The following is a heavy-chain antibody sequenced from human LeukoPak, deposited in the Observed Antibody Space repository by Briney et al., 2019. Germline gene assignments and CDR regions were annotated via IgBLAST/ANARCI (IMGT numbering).Heavy chain of an antibody. CDR3: ARDGPGIAVAGDDFDY. D-gene: IGHD6-19*01. V-gene: IGHV1-18*01. CDR1: GGTFSNYA. CDR2: ISAYNGNT. J-gene: IGHJ4*02. Sequence: ASVKVSCKASGGTFSNYAIIWVRQAPGQGLEWMGWISAYNGNTNYAQKLQGRVTTTTDTSTSTAYMELRSLRSDDTAVYYCARDGPGIAVAGDDFDYWGQGTLVTVSS.